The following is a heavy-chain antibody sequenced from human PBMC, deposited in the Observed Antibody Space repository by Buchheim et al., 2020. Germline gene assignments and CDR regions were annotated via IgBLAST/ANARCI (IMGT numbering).Heavy chain of an antibody. CDR1: RFTFSSYA. D-gene: IGHD4-17*01. J-gene: IGHJ6*02. V-gene: IGHV3-23*01. Sequence: EVQLLESGGGLVQPGGSLRLSCEASRFTFSSYAMSWVRQAPGKGLEWVSAISGSGGSTYYADSVKGRFTISSDNYKNTLSLQMNSPRAEDTAGYYCAKNNDYGDYPDYGMDVWGQGTT. CDR2: ISGSGGST. CDR3: AKNNDYGDYPDYGMDV.